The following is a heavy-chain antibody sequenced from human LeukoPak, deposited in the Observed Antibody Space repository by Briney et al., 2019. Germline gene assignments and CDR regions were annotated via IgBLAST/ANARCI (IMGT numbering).Heavy chain of an antibody. D-gene: IGHD3-22*01. CDR1: GFTFSSYS. V-gene: IGHV3-21*01. J-gene: IGHJ3*01. CDR2: ISSSSSYI. CDR3: AKAGVRYFDSSGLYAFDF. Sequence: GGSLRLSSAASGFTFSSYSMNWVRQAPGKGLEWVSSISSSSSYIYYADSVKGRFTISRDNAKNSLYLQMNSLRAEDTAVYYCAKAGVRYFDSSGLYAFDFWGQGTTVTVSS.